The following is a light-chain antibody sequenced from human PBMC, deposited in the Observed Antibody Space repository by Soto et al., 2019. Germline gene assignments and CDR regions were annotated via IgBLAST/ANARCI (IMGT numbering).Light chain of an antibody. J-gene: IGKJ4*01. CDR1: QSISNY. CDR3: QHSYSNPLT. Sequence: DIQMTQSPSSLSASVGDRVTVTCRASQSISNYLNWYQQKPGKAPKLLIYAASSLQSGVPSRFSGSGSGTVFTLTISSLQPEDFATYYCQHSYSNPLTFGGGTKVEIK. CDR2: AAS. V-gene: IGKV1-39*01.